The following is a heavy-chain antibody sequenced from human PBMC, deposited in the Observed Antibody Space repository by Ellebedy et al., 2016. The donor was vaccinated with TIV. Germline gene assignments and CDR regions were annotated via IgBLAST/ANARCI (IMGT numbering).Heavy chain of an antibody. V-gene: IGHV3-53*01. CDR2: FYSGGST. Sequence: PGGSLRLSCAASGFTVSSNYMSWVRQAPGKGLEWVSVFYSGGSTYYADSVKGRFTISRDNSKNTLYLQMNSLRAEDTAVYYCARGSSGWTIFDYWGQGTLVTVSS. CDR3: ARGSSGWTIFDY. D-gene: IGHD6-19*01. CDR1: GFTVSSNY. J-gene: IGHJ4*02.